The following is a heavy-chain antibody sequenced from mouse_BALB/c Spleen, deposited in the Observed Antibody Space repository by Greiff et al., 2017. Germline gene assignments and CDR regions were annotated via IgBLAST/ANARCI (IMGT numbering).Heavy chain of an antibody. Sequence: QVQLQQPGAELVKPGASVKMSCKASGYTFTSYNMHWVKQTPGQGLEWIGAIYPGNGVTSYNQKFKGKATLTADKSSSTAYMQLSSLTSEDSAVYYCARGPHYYGSSYRFAYWGQGTLVTVSA. V-gene: IGHV1-12*01. CDR3: ARGPHYYGSSYRFAY. CDR2: IYPGNGVT. D-gene: IGHD1-1*01. J-gene: IGHJ3*01. CDR1: GYTFTSYN.